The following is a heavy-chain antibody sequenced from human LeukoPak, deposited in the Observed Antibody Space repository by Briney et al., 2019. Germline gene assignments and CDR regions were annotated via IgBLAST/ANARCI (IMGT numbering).Heavy chain of an antibody. J-gene: IGHJ6*04. D-gene: IGHD2-2*01. CDR1: GFTFSIYA. CDR2: TSGSGGST. V-gene: IGHV3-23*01. CDR3: AKVGLLLLSPHVDV. Sequence: PGGSLRLSCAASGFTFSIYAMSCVRQAPGEGREWVSATSGSGGSTYYADSVKGRFTISRDNSKNTLYLQMNSLRAEDTAVYYCAKVGLLLLSPHVDVWGKGSTVTVSS.